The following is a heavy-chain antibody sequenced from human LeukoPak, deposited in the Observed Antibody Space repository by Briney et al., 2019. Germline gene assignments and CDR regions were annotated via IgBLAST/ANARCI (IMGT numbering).Heavy chain of an antibody. Sequence: PGGSLRLSCAASGFTFSSYDMHWVRQATGEGLEWVSAIGTAGDTYYPGSVKGRFTISRENAKNSLYLQMNSLRAGDTAVYYCARGLYGDYRHDAFDIWGQGTMVTVSS. D-gene: IGHD4-17*01. J-gene: IGHJ3*02. CDR3: ARGLYGDYRHDAFDI. V-gene: IGHV3-13*01. CDR2: IGTAGDT. CDR1: GFTFSSYD.